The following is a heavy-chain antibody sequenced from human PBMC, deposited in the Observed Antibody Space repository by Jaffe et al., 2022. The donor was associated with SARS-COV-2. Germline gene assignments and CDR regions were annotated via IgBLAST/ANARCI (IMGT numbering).Heavy chain of an antibody. J-gene: IGHJ1*01. Sequence: QVQLEQSGSELKKPGASVKVSCKSSGYTFTKYPMNWLRQAPGQGLEWMGWINTNTGNPTYAQGFTGRFVFSLDTSVSTAYLQINSLKAEDTAVYYCATMKPVGYYYDSRGYYYDRGYFQHWGQGTLVSVSS. CDR3: ATMKPVGYYYDSRGYYYDRGYFQH. CDR2: INTNTGNP. D-gene: IGHD3-22*01. V-gene: IGHV7-4-1*02. CDR1: GYTFTKYP.